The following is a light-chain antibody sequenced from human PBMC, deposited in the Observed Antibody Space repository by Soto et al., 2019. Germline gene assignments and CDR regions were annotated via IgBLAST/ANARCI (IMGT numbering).Light chain of an antibody. CDR1: QSISSY. Sequence: DIQMTQSPSSLFASVGDRVTITCRASQSISSYLNWYQQKPGKAPNLLIYAASSVQSGVPSRFSGSGSGTDFTLTISSLQPEDFATYYCQQSYSTLTWTFGQGTKVDIK. V-gene: IGKV1-39*01. J-gene: IGKJ1*01. CDR3: QQSYSTLTWT. CDR2: AAS.